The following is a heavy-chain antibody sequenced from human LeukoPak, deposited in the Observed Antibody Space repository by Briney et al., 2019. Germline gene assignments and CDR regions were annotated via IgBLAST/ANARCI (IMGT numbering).Heavy chain of an antibody. Sequence: SETLSLTCTVYGGSISSGDYCWSWIRQPPGKGLEWYGYIYARGTTYYNPSLKRRVTISVGTSKNQFSLKLRSVTAAYTAVYYCARGSSITMIVVVMDAFDIWGQGTMVTVSS. CDR1: GGSISSGDYC. D-gene: IGHD3-22*01. CDR2: IYARGTT. CDR3: ARGSSITMIVVVMDAFDI. V-gene: IGHV4-30-4*01. J-gene: IGHJ3*02.